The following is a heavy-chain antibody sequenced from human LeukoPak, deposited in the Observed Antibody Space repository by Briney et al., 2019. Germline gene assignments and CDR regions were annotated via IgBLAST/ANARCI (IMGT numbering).Heavy chain of an antibody. V-gene: IGHV1-69*05. Sequence: SVKVSCKASGGTFISYAIRWVRQAPGQGLEWMGGIIPIFGTANYAQKVQGRVTITTDESTSTAYMELSSLRSEDTAVYYCARDGVGATPDYWGQGTLVTVSS. CDR3: ARDGVGATPDY. J-gene: IGHJ4*02. D-gene: IGHD1-26*01. CDR2: IIPIFGTA. CDR1: GGTFISYA.